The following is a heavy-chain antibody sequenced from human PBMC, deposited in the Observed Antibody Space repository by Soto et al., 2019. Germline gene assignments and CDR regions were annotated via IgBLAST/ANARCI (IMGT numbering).Heavy chain of an antibody. Sequence: GGSLRLSCAASGFTFSSYAMHWVRQAPGKGLEWVAVISYDGSNKYYADSVKGRFTISRDNSKNTLYLQMNGLRAEDTAVYYCARDAYYYDSSGTPDYWGQGTLVTVSS. V-gene: IGHV3-30-3*01. CDR3: ARDAYYYDSSGTPDY. D-gene: IGHD3-22*01. J-gene: IGHJ4*02. CDR2: ISYDGSNK. CDR1: GFTFSSYA.